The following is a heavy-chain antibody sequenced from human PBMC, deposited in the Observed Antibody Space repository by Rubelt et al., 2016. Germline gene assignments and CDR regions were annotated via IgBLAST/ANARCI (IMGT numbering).Heavy chain of an antibody. J-gene: IGHJ4*02. D-gene: IGHD6-19*01. CDR3: ARSPPDRIAVAGRGSYDY. Sequence: SGSTYYNPSLKSRVTISVDTSKNQFSLKLSSVTAADTAVYYCARSPPDRIAVAGRGSYDYWGQGTLVTVSS. V-gene: IGHV4-30-2*04. CDR2: SGST.